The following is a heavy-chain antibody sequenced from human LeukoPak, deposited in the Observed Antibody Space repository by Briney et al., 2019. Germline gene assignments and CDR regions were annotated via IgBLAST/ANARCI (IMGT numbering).Heavy chain of an antibody. V-gene: IGHV3-21*01. D-gene: IGHD3-16*01. J-gene: IGHJ4*02. CDR1: GFTFSDYH. CDR3: TRDVTSYGHFDS. CDR2: ISSASNYI. Sequence: GGSLRLSCAASGFTFSDYHMNWVRQAPGKGLEWVAYISSASNYIYYADSVKGRPTVSRDNAKNSLYLQMDSLRAEDTAVYYCTRDVTSYGHFDSWGQGTLVTVAS.